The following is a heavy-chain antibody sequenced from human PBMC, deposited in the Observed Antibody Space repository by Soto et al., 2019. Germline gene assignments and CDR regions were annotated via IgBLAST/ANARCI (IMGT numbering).Heavy chain of an antibody. CDR2: IWYDGGNQ. V-gene: IGHV3-33*01. CDR1: GFTFSGYG. CDR3: ARVLDYYGSGTFGEVACDY. J-gene: IGHJ4*02. Sequence: QVQLVESGGGVVQPGTSLRLSCVAAGFTFSGYGMNWVSQAPGKGLEWVGVIWYDGGNQYYADSVKGRFTISRENSKNPLYLQMNSLRAEDTAVYYCARVLDYYGSGTFGEVACDYFGQGTQVTFSS. D-gene: IGHD3-10*01.